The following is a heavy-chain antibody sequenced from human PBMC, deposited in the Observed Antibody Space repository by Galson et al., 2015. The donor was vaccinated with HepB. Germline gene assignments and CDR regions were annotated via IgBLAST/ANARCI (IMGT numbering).Heavy chain of an antibody. D-gene: IGHD4-17*01. CDR1: GFTFDDYA. CDR3: AKDRGANYGGPFDC. V-gene: IGHV3-9*01. CDR2: IVWNSGSI. Sequence: SLRLSCAASGFTFDDYAMHWVRQAPGEGLEWVAGIVWNSGSIEYADSVKGRFTISRDNAKNSLYLQMNSLRAEDTAFYYCAKDRGANYGGPFDCWGQGTLVTVSS. J-gene: IGHJ4*02.